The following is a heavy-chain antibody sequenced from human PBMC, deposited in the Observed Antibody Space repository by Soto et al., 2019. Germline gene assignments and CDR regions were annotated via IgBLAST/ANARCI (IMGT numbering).Heavy chain of an antibody. D-gene: IGHD1-20*01. J-gene: IGHJ6*02. CDR3: ARRGKGITGTTDYYYYGMDV. CDR2: IDPSDSYT. Sequence: GESLKISCKGSGYSFTSYWISWVRQMPGKGLEWMGRIDPSDSYTNYSPSFQGHVTISADKSISTAYLQWSSLKASDTAMYYCARRGKGITGTTDYYYYGMDVWGQGTTVTVS. V-gene: IGHV5-10-1*01. CDR1: GYSFTSYW.